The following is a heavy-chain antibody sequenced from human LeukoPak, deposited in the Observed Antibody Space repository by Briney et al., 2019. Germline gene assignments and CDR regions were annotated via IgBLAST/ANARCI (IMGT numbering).Heavy chain of an antibody. CDR2: INHSGST. CDR1: GGSFSGYY. J-gene: IGHJ3*02. Sequence: SETLSLTCAVYGGSFSGYYWSWIRQPPGKGLEWIGEINHSGSTNYNPSLKSRVTISVDTSKNQFSLKLSSVTAADTAVYYCARGLVGATYDAFDIWGQGTMITVSS. V-gene: IGHV4-34*01. CDR3: ARGLVGATYDAFDI. D-gene: IGHD1-26*01.